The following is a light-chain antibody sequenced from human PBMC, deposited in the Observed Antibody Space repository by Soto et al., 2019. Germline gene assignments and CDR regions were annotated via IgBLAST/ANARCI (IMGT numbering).Light chain of an antibody. CDR3: QQYYNWWT. V-gene: IGKV3-15*01. CDR2: GAS. Sequence: EIVMAQSPATLSVSAGERVTLSCRASQNIGKNLAWYQQKPGQAPRLLIYGASTRITGIPARFSGSGSGTEFTLTISSLQSEDFAVYHCQQYYNWWTFGQGTKVDFK. CDR1: QNIGKN. J-gene: IGKJ1*01.